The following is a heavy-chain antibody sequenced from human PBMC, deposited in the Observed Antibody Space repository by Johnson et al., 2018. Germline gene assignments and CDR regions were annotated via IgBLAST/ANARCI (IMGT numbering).Heavy chain of an antibody. CDR3: ARQEHCVGDFFYDVGLDI. CDR2: IIDRGNT. J-gene: IGHJ3*02. V-gene: IGHV4-59*02. D-gene: IGHD2-21*01. CDR1: GDSVSSYF. Sequence: QVQLQESGPGLVKPSETLSLTCTVSGDSVSSYFWSWIRQPPGKGLEWIGYIIDRGNTNYHPSLKSRVTMSVDTSKNQFSLILKSVTAADTAVYYCARQEHCVGDFFYDVGLDIWGQGTLVTVSS.